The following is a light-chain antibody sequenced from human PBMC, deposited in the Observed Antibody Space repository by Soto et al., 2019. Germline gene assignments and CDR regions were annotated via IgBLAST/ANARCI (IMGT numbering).Light chain of an antibody. J-gene: IGLJ2*01. CDR1: NIGSKS. V-gene: IGLV3-21*02. CDR2: DDS. CDR3: SSYTTTSTVV. Sequence: SYELTQPPSVSVAPGQTARITCGGKNIGSKSVHWYQQKSGQAHVLVVYDDSDRPSGIPERFSGSNSGNTASLTISGLQAEDEADYYCSSYTTTSTVVFGGGTKLTVL.